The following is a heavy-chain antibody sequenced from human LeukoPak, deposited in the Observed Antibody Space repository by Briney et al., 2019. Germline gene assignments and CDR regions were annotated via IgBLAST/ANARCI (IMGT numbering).Heavy chain of an antibody. CDR3: KSATDYYGMDV. V-gene: IGHV3-48*03. CDR1: GFTFSSYE. Sequence: PGGSLRLSCAASGFTFSSYEMNWVRQAPGKGLEWVSYISSSGSTIYYADSVKGRFTISRDNAKNSLYLQMNSLRAEDTAVYHCKSATDYYGMDVWGKGTTVTVSS. J-gene: IGHJ6*04. D-gene: IGHD2-15*01. CDR2: ISSSGSTI.